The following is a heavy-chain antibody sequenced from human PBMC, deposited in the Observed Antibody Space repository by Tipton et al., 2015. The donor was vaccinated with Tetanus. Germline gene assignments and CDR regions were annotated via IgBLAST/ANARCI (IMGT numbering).Heavy chain of an antibody. V-gene: IGHV4-59*01. Sequence: VKPSETLSLTCTVSGGSISSYYWSRIRQPPGKGLEWIGYIYYSGSTNYNPSLKSRVTISVDTSKNQFSLKLSSVTAADAAVYYCARGGLGEVGYWGQGTLVTVSS. CDR2: IYYSGST. CDR3: ARGGLGEVGY. D-gene: IGHD2-15*01. CDR1: GGSISSYY. J-gene: IGHJ4*02.